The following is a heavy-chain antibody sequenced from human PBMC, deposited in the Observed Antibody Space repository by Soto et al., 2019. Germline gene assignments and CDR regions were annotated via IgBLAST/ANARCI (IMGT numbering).Heavy chain of an antibody. CDR3: AHSYYHDISGYYLFDY. CDR1: GFSLSTVAVG. Sequence: QITLKESGPTLVKPTQPLTLTCTFSGFSLSTVAVGVGWIRQPPGKALEWLALIYWDDDKRYSPSLKSRLTITKNTSKNKVVLTMTNLDPVDTATYYCAHSYYHDISGYYLFDYWGQGTLVTVSS. V-gene: IGHV2-5*02. CDR2: IYWDDDK. D-gene: IGHD3-22*01. J-gene: IGHJ4*02.